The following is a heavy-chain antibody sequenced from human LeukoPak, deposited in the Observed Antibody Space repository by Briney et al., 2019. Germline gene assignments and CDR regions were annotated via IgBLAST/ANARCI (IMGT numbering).Heavy chain of an antibody. V-gene: IGHV4-39*07. CDR2: LYHSGTI. Sequence: PSETLPLTCTVSGDSLRTTTYYWNWIRQPPGKGLEWIGGLYHSGTIYYNPSLKSRVTISADKSKNHFSLKLTSVTAADTAVYYCAQSYDSSGFYNYWGQGTLVTVSS. CDR1: GDSLRTTTYY. J-gene: IGHJ4*02. D-gene: IGHD3-22*01. CDR3: AQSYDSSGFYNY.